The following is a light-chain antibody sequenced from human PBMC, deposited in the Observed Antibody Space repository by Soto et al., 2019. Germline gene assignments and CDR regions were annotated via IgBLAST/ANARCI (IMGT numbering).Light chain of an antibody. CDR1: KNDIGLYDF. Sequence: QSVLTQPPSASGSPGQSVTISCTGTKNDIGLYDFVSWYQHHPVKAPRLIIYEVVQRPSGVPDRFSGSKSGNTASLTVSGIQAADEADYFCKSYAGSNPYVFASGTKVTVL. CDR2: EVV. V-gene: IGLV2-8*01. CDR3: KSYAGSNPYV. J-gene: IGLJ1*01.